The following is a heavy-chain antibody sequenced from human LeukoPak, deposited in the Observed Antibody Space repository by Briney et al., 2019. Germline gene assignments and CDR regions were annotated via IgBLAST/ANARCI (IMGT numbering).Heavy chain of an antibody. J-gene: IGHJ3*02. V-gene: IGHV3-30*04. CDR2: ISHDGSNK. Sequence: PGGSLRLSCAASGFTFSSYAMHWVRQAPGKGLEWVAVISHDGSNKWYADSVRGRFTISRDNSKNTLYLQMNSLTREDTAVYYCARARGIAAGGAYFGSVHDVFDIWGQGTMVTVSS. CDR1: GFTFSSYA. CDR3: ARARGIAAGGAYFGSVHDVFDI. D-gene: IGHD6-13*01.